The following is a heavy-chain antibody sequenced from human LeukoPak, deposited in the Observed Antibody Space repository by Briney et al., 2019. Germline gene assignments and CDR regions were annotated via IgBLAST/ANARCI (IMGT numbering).Heavy chain of an antibody. D-gene: IGHD3-10*01. V-gene: IGHV4-30-4*01. Sequence: PSQTLSLTCTVSGGSIGSGDYYWSWIRQPPGKGLEWIGYIYYSGSTYYNPSLKSRVTISVDTSKNQFSLKLSSVTAADTAVYYCARGKVRGVFDPWGQGTLVTVPS. CDR2: IYYSGST. CDR1: GGSIGSGDYY. J-gene: IGHJ5*02. CDR3: ARGKVRGVFDP.